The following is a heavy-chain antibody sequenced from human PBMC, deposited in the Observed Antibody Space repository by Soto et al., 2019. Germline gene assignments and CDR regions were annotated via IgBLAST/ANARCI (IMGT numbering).Heavy chain of an antibody. D-gene: IGHD6-6*01. CDR3: AKDLRWYSSSSGPFDY. J-gene: IGHJ4*02. V-gene: IGHV3-23*01. CDR2: ISGSGGST. CDR1: GFTFSSYA. Sequence: GGSVRLSCAASGFTFSSYAMSWVRQAPGKGLEWVSAISGSGGSTYYADSVKGRFTISRDNSKNTLYLQMNSLRAEDTAVYYCAKDLRWYSSSSGPFDYWGQGTLVTVSS.